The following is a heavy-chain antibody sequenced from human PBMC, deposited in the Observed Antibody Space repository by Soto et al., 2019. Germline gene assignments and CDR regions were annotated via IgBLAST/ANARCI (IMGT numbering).Heavy chain of an antibody. V-gene: IGHV1-2*04. D-gene: IGHD2-2*01. CDR1: GYTFTGYY. CDR3: AREWVVVVPADRSRDHYYYYGMDV. J-gene: IGHJ6*02. Sequence: QVQLVQSGAEVKKPGASVKVSCKASGYTFTGYYMHWVRQAPGQGLEWMGWINPNSGGTNYAQKFQGWVTMTRDTSISTAYMELSRLRSDDTAVYYCAREWVVVVPADRSRDHYYYYGMDVWGQGTTVTVSS. CDR2: INPNSGGT.